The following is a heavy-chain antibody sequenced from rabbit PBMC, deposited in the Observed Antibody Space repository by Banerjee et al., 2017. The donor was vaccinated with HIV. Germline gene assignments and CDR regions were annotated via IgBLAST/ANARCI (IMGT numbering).Heavy chain of an antibody. CDR3: ARSNDWGLEYFHL. J-gene: IGHJ4*01. CDR2: IDPIFRSA. Sequence: LTCTASGFDFSTYGVSWVRQAPGKGLEWIGYIDPIFRSAYYASWVNGRFTISSHNAQNTLYLQLNSLTAADTATYFCARSNDWGLEYFHLWGPGTLVTVS. CDR1: GFDFSTYG. V-gene: IGHV1S47*01. D-gene: IGHD4-1*01.